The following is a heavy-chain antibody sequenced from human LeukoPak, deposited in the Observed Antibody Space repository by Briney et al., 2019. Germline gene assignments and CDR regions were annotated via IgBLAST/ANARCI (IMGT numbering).Heavy chain of an antibody. CDR1: GGSIKSFY. Sequence: SETLSLTCTVSGGSIKSFYWSWMRQPPGRELEWIGYTHYSGSTNYNPSLKSRVTISVDTSKNQFSLKLSSVTAADTAVYYCARENYYDSSGYYAEPDAFDIWGQGTMVTVSS. J-gene: IGHJ3*02. CDR3: ARENYYDSSGYYAEPDAFDI. D-gene: IGHD3-22*01. V-gene: IGHV4-59*01. CDR2: THYSGST.